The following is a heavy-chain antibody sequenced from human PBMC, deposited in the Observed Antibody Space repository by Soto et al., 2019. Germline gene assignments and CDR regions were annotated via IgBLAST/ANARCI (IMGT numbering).Heavy chain of an antibody. CDR1: GGTFSSYA. D-gene: IGHD2-2*01. CDR3: ARAPSYCSSTSCSGTGYYYYGMDV. J-gene: IGHJ6*02. CDR2: IIPIFGTA. Sequence: ASVKVSCKASGGTFSSYAISWVRQAPGQGLEWMGGIIPIFGTANYAQKFQGRVTITADESTSTAYMELSSLRSEDTAVYYCARAPSYCSSTSCSGTGYYYYGMDVWGQGTTVTVSS. V-gene: IGHV1-69*13.